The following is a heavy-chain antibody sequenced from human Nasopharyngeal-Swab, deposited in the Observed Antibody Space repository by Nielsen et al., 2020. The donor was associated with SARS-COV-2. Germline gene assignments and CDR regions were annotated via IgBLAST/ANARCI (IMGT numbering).Heavy chain of an antibody. CDR2: VWSDGRSK. CDR3: ARDTSGSGWPYYIDV. D-gene: IGHD6-19*01. V-gene: IGHV3-33*01. CDR1: GFSSSTSG. Sequence: GESLKISCAESGFSSSTSGMHWVRQAPGKGLEWVAVVWSDGRSKYYADFVKGRFTISRDSSKNTVYLQMKSLRAEDTAVYYCARDTSGSGWPYYIDVWGKGTTVTVSS. J-gene: IGHJ6*03.